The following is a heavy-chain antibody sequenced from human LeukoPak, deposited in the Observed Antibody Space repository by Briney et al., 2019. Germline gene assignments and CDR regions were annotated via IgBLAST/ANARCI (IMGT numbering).Heavy chain of an antibody. CDR3: ATLRGSATAVVDS. Sequence: SETLSLTCSISGDPLNSHYWSWLRQSPGKGLEGVAYIHYSGRTDYSPSLKSRVAISLDTSKTQVSLTMISVTAADSAVYYCATLRGSATAVVDSWGLGTRVTVSS. CDR1: GDPLNSHY. J-gene: IGHJ4*02. CDR2: IHYSGRT. D-gene: IGHD2-21*02. V-gene: IGHV4-59*08.